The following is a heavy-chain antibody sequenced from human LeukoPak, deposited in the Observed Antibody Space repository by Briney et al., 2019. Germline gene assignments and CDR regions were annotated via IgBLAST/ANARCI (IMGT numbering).Heavy chain of an antibody. V-gene: IGHV1-69*13. Sequence: SVKVSCEASGGTFSSYAISWVRQAPGQGLEWMGGIIPIFGTANYAQKFQGRVTITADESTSTAYMELSSLRSEDTAVYYCARELRDAFDIWGQGTMVTVSS. D-gene: IGHD3-16*01. J-gene: IGHJ3*02. CDR1: GGTFSSYA. CDR2: IIPIFGTA. CDR3: ARELRDAFDI.